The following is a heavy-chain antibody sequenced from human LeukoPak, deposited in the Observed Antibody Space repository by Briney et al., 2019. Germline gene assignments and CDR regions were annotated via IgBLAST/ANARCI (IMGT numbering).Heavy chain of an antibody. CDR2: IRSKAYGGTT. V-gene: IGHV3-49*03. J-gene: IGHJ3*02. CDR3: TRVPGSGYYLDAFDI. D-gene: IGHD3-22*01. CDR1: GFTFGDYA. Sequence: PGGSLRLSCTASGFTFGDYAMSWFRQAPGKGLEWVGFIRSKAYGGTTEYAASVKGRFTISRDDSKSIAYLQMNSLKTEDTAVYYCTRVPGSGYYLDAFDIWGQGTMVTVSS.